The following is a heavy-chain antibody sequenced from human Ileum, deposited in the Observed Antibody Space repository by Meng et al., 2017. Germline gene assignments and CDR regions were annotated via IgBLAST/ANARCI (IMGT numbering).Heavy chain of an antibody. CDR3: AKDSVATATQFDS. Sequence: QAQLAQSGAEVKKPGASVTVSCKASGYTFTDYGISWVRQAPGQRLQWLGWVSGYSGQSHYAQRVQDRVAMTTDTSTNTAYMELRSLRSDDTAVYYCAKDSVATATQFDSWGQGTLVTVSS. CDR2: VSGYSGQS. CDR1: GYTFTDYG. D-gene: IGHD5-12*01. J-gene: IGHJ4*02. V-gene: IGHV1-18*01.